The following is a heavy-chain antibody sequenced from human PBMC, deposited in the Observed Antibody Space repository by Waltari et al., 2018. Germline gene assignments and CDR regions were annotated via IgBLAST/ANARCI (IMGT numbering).Heavy chain of an antibody. Sequence: QLQLQESGPGLVKPSETLSLTCTVSGGSISSSSYYWGWIRQPPGKGLEWIGSIYYSGSTYYNPSLKSRVTISVDTSKNQFSLKLSSVTAADTAVYYCARGTVTTLGYYYGMDVWGQGTTVTVSS. CDR3: ARGTVTTLGYYYGMDV. V-gene: IGHV4-39*01. J-gene: IGHJ6*02. D-gene: IGHD4-17*01. CDR1: GGSISSSSYY. CDR2: IYYSGST.